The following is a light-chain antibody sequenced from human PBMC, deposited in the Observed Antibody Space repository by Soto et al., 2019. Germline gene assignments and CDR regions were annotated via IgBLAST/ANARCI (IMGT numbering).Light chain of an antibody. Sequence: QSVLTQPASVSGSPGQSITISCTGTSSDVGGYNYVSWYQQHPGKAPKLMIYDVSNRPSGVSNRFSGSKSGNTASLTISGFQAGNEADYYCSSYTSSTTYVFGTGTKVTAL. CDR1: SSDVGGYNY. CDR3: SSYTSSTTYV. V-gene: IGLV2-14*01. CDR2: DVS. J-gene: IGLJ1*01.